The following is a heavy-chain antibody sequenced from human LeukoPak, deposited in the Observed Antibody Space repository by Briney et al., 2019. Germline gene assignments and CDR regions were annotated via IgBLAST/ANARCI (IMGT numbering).Heavy chain of an antibody. D-gene: IGHD4-17*01. V-gene: IGHV3-48*01. J-gene: IGHJ4*02. CDR1: GFTFSSYS. CDR2: ITFSSSII. Sequence: GGSLRLSCAASGFTFSSYSMNWVRQAPGKGLEWVSYITFSSSIIYYADSVKGRFTISRDNAKNSLYLQMNSLRTEDTAVYYCARDRLHYGEYEKTFDYWGQGTLVSVSS. CDR3: ARDRLHYGEYEKTFDY.